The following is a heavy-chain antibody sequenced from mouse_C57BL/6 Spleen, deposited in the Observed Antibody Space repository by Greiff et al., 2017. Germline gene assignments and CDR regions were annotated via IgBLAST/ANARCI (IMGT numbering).Heavy chain of an antibody. D-gene: IGHD2-2*01. V-gene: IGHV3-6*01. J-gene: IGHJ3*01. Sequence: VQLQQSGPGLVKPSQSLSLTCSVTGYSITSGYYWNWIRQFPGNKLEWMGYISYDGSNNYNPSLKNRISITRDTSKNQFFLKLNYVTTEDTATYYGAREGYGYGFAYWGQGTLVTVSA. CDR3: AREGYGYGFAY. CDR2: ISYDGSN. CDR1: GYSITSGYY.